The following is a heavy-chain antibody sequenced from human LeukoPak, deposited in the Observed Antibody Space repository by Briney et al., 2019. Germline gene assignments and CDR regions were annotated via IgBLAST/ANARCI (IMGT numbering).Heavy chain of an antibody. J-gene: IGHJ4*02. CDR2: IYYSGST. CDR1: GGSISSGGYS. Sequence: SETLSLTCAVSGGSISSGGYSWSWIRQPPGKGLEWIGYIYYSGSTYYNPSLKSRVTISVDTSKNQFSLKLSSVTAADTAVYYCARGRAARRGDFDYWGQGTLVTVSS. CDR3: ARGRAARRGDFDY. V-gene: IGHV4-30-4*08. D-gene: IGHD6-6*01.